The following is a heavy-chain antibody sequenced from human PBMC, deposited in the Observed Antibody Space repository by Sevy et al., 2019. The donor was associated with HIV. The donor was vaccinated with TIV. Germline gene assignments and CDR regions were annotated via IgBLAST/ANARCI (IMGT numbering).Heavy chain of an antibody. Sequence: SETLSLTCSVSDDSISSSNYFWGWIRQPPGKGLEWIGSIYYTATTYYNPSLKRRFTLSVDTSKKQFSLKLSSVTAAETAVYYCARHGSWSFYFDYWGQGILVTVSS. D-gene: IGHD6-13*01. V-gene: IGHV4-39*01. CDR2: IYYTATT. CDR3: ARHGSWSFYFDY. J-gene: IGHJ4*02. CDR1: DDSISSSNYF.